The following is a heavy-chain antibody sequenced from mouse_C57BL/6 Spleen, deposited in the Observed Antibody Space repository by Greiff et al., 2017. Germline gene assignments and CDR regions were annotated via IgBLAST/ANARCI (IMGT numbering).Heavy chain of an antibody. D-gene: IGHD3-3*01. Sequence: VQLQQSGPELVKPGASVKISCKASGYAFSSSWMNWVKQRPGKGLEWIGRIYPGDGDTNYNGKFKGKATLTADKSSSTAYMQLSSLTSEDSAVXFCASSPGDGYFDVWGTGTTVTVSS. CDR3: ASSPGDGYFDV. V-gene: IGHV1-82*01. CDR1: GYAFSSSW. J-gene: IGHJ1*03. CDR2: IYPGDGDT.